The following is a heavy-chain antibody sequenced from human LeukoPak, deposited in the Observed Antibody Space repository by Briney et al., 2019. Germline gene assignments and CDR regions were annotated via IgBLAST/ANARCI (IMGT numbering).Heavy chain of an antibody. V-gene: IGHV3-74*01. CDR2: INTDGSAT. CDR3: TRDNGGMDS. D-gene: IGHD7-27*01. CDR1: GFTFNNYW. Sequence: GGSLRLSCAASGFTFNNYWMHWVRHAPGKGLVWVSHINTDGSATNYADSVKGRFTISRDNAQNTLYLQMDSLGAEDTAVYYCTRDNGGMDSWGQGTLVTVSS. J-gene: IGHJ4*02.